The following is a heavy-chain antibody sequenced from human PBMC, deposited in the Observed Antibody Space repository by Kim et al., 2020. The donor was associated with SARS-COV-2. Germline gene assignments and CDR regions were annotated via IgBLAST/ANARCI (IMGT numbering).Heavy chain of an antibody. CDR3: AREGIAAAGTYYYGMDV. CDR2: IYSGGST. D-gene: IGHD6-13*01. V-gene: IGHV3-53*01. CDR1: GFTVSSNY. J-gene: IGHJ6*02. Sequence: GGSLRLSCAASGFTVSSNYMSWVRQAPGKGLEWVSVIYSGGSTYYADSVKGRFTISRDNSKNTLYLQMNSLRAEDTAVYYCAREGIAAAGTYYYGMDVWGQGTTVTVSS.